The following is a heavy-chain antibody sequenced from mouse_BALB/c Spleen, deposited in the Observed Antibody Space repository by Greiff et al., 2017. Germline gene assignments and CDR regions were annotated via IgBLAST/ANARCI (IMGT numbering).Heavy chain of an antibody. V-gene: IGHV5-4*02. Sequence: DVHLVESGGGLVKPGGSLKLSCAASGFTFSDYYMYWVRQTPEKRLEWVATISDGGSYTYYPDSVKGRFTISRDNAKNNLYLQMSSLKSEDTAMYYCARDRDYGFAYWGQGTLVTVSA. D-gene: IGHD1-1*02. CDR3: ARDRDYGFAY. CDR1: GFTFSDYY. J-gene: IGHJ3*01. CDR2: ISDGGSYT.